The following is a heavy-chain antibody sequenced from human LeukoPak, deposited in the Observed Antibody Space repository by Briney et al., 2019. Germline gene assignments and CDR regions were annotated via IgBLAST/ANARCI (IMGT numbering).Heavy chain of an antibody. CDR1: GGTYSSYA. J-gene: IGHJ6*04. CDR2: IIPIFGTA. Sequence: SVKVSCKASGGTYSSYAISWVRQGPGQGLEWMGGIIPIFGTANYAQKFQGRVTITADKSTSTAYMELSSLRSEDTAVYYCARSRYFDSTYYYGMDVWGKGTTVTVSS. D-gene: IGHD3-9*01. V-gene: IGHV1-69*06. CDR3: ARSRYFDSTYYYGMDV.